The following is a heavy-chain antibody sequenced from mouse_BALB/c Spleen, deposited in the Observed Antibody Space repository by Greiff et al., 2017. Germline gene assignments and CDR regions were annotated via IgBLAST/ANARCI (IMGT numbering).Heavy chain of an antibody. V-gene: IGHV3-6*02. CDR2: ISYDGSN. D-gene: IGHD2-1*01. Sequence: EVKLQESGPGLVKPSQSLSLTCSVTGYSITSGYYWNWIRQFPGNKLEWMGYISYDGSNNYNPFLKNRISITRDTSKNQFFLKLNSVTTEDTATYYYAIYYGNYRAMDYWGQGTSVTVSS. CDR1: GYSITSGYY. J-gene: IGHJ4*01. CDR3: AIYYGNYRAMDY.